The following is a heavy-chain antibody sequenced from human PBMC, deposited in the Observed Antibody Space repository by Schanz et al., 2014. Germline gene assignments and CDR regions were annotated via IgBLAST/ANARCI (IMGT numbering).Heavy chain of an antibody. CDR2: IRPDNGHT. J-gene: IGHJ4*02. V-gene: IGHV1-18*01. Sequence: QGQLVQSGPEVKEPGASVKVSCEASRYTFNTYGLNWVRQAPGQGLEWLGWIRPDNGHTTYSQKVRDRVIFTTDTSTSTAYMELRSLRSDDTAVYYCARGFDFWDRWGQGTLVIVSS. D-gene: IGHD3-3*01. CDR3: ARGFDFWDR. CDR1: RYTFNTYG.